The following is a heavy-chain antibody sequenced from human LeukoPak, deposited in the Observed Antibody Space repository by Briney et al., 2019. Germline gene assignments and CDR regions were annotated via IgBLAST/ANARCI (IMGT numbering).Heavy chain of an antibody. CDR1: GGSFSGYY. J-gene: IGHJ4*02. D-gene: IGHD5-12*01. CDR2: INHSGST. V-gene: IGHV4-34*01. Sequence: SETLSLTCGVYGGSFSGYYWSWIRQPPGKGLEWIGEINHSGSTNYNPSLKSRVTISVDKSKNQFSLKLSSVTAADTAVYYCARKRRRYSGYDHPFDYWGQGTLVTVSS. CDR3: ARKRRRYSGYDHPFDY.